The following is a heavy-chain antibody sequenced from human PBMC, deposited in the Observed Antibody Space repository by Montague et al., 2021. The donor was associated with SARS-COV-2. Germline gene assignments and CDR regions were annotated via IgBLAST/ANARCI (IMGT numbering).Heavy chain of an antibody. Sequence: SETLSLTCTVSISSSRYYWDYSRQPRGKGLKWIECMYCSGNTYYNPSLKSRVTISVDTSKNQFSLKLRAVTAANTAVYSCACGRWERVREVIDYYYGLDVWGQGTTVTVSS. CDR3: ACGRWERVREVIDYYYGLDV. CDR2: MYCSGNT. D-gene: IGHD3-3*01. V-gene: IGHV4-39*07. J-gene: IGHJ6*02. CDR1: ISSSRYY.